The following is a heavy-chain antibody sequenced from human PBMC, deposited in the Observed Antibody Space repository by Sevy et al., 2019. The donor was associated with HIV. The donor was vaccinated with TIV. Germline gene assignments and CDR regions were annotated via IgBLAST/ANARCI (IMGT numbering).Heavy chain of an antibody. CDR2: IYYSGST. Sequence: SETLSLTCTVSGGSISSYYWSWIRQPPGKGLEWIGYIYYSGSTNYNPSLKSRVTISVDTSKNQFSLKRSSVTAADTAVYYCARDRGYCSSTSCYIDRYFGNYHYYYGMDVWGQGTTVTVSS. V-gene: IGHV4-59*01. D-gene: IGHD2-2*02. CDR1: GGSISSYY. CDR3: ARDRGYCSSTSCYIDRYFGNYHYYYGMDV. J-gene: IGHJ6*02.